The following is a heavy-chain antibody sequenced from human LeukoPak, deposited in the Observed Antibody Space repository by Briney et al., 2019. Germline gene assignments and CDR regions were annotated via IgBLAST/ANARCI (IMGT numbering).Heavy chain of an antibody. Sequence: SETLSLTCTVSGGSIRLYYWSWTRQPPGKGLEWIGYIYYSGSTNYNTSLMSPVTIPVETSKNQTPLKLKPLTTPDPAIYYSGIRSSSHSLMNRVTISVETSKDQFSMKLSSVTAADTDVYYCVRRSRDGYNYVYYFDYWGQGTLVTVSS. V-gene: IGHV4-59*08. J-gene: IGHJ4*02. CDR3: GIRSSSHSLMNRVTISVETSKDQFSMKLSSVTAADTDVYYCVRRSRDGYNYVYYFDY. CDR1: GGSIRLYY. CDR2: IYYSGST. D-gene: IGHD3-10*02.